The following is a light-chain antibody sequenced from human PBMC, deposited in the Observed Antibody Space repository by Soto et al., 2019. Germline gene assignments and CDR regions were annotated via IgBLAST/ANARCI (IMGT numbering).Light chain of an antibody. CDR3: HQYAASPLT. V-gene: IGKV3-20*01. CDR1: QSVGRNF. Sequence: EIVLTQSPGTLSLSPGESTTLSCRASQSVGRNFLAWYQQKPGRAPRLLIHGASYRATGIPDRLSGSGSETDFTLTISRLEPEDSAVYYCHQYAASPLTFGGGTKVEIK. J-gene: IGKJ4*01. CDR2: GAS.